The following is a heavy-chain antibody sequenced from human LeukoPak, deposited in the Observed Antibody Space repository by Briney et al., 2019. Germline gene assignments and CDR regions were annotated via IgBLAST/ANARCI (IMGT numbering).Heavy chain of an antibody. D-gene: IGHD3-10*01. V-gene: IGHV1-2*02. CDR1: GYTFTNHH. CDR2: IHPNGGDT. CDR3: ASHYGPGPV. J-gene: IGHJ4*02. Sequence: ASVKVSCKASGYTFTNHHIYWVRQAPGRGLEWMGWIHPNGGDTIYAQKFQGRATMTTDTSITTAYVELTSLRSDDTAVYYCASHYGPGPVWDQGTLVTVS.